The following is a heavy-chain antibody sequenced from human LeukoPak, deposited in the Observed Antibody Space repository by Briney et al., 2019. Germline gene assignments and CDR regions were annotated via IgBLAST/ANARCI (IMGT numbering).Heavy chain of an antibody. CDR2: ISAYNGNT. D-gene: IGHD2-2*01. Sequence: ASVKVSCKASGYTFTSYGISWVRQAPGQGLERMGWISAYNGNTNYAQKLQGRVTMTTDTSTSTAYMELRSLRSDDTAVYYCARGGYGSRREDDAFDIWGQGTMVTVSS. CDR1: GYTFTSYG. CDR3: ARGGYGSRREDDAFDI. V-gene: IGHV1-18*01. J-gene: IGHJ3*02.